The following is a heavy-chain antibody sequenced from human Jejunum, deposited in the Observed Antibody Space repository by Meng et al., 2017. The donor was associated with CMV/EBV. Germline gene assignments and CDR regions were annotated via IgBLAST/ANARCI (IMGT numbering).Heavy chain of an antibody. CDR3: ARFGTMIVVEDVDYFDY. CDR2: ISSTSSSM. D-gene: IGHD3-22*01. V-gene: IGHV3-21*01. Sequence: FSSYTMNWVRHAPGKGLEWVSSISSTSSSMYYADSVKGRFTISRDNAKNSLYLQMNSLRAEDTAVYYCARFGTMIVVEDVDYFDYWGQGTVVTVSS. CDR1: FSSYT. J-gene: IGHJ4*02.